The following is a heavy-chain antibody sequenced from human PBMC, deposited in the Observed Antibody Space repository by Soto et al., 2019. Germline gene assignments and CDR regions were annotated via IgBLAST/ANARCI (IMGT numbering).Heavy chain of an antibody. D-gene: IGHD2-15*01. CDR2: ISYDGSNK. CDR3: ERDDQPSPLTH. J-gene: IGHJ4*02. V-gene: IGHV3-30-3*01. Sequence: PGGSLRLSCAASGFTFSSYAMHWVRQAPGKGLEWVAVISYDGSNKYYADSVKGQFTISRDNSKNTLYLQMNSLRAEDTAVYYCERDDQPSPLTHWGQGTLVTVSS. CDR1: GFTFSSYA.